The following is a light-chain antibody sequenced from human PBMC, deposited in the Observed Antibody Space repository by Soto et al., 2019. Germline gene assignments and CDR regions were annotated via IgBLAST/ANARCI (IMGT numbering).Light chain of an antibody. Sequence: DIVMTQSPDSLAVSLGERATINCKSSQTVLYSHDNKNYLAWYQHKSGQPPKLLIYWASTRESGVPVRFSGSGSGTDFTLTISSLQTEDVAVSYCQQYYSGPQLTFGGGTKVEIK. CDR1: QTVLYSHDNKNY. J-gene: IGKJ4*01. CDR2: WAS. CDR3: QQYYSGPQLT. V-gene: IGKV4-1*01.